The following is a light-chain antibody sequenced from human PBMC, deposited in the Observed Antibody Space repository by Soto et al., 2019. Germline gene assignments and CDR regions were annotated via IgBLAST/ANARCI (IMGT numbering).Light chain of an antibody. J-gene: IGLJ3*02. V-gene: IGLV2-23*02. CDR3: CSSVGGPIWV. CDR2: EVN. Sequence: QSVLTQPASVSESPGQSITISCTGTSSDVGTYDRVSWYQHHPAKAPTLMIYEVNTRPSGVSNRFSGSKSGNTASLTISGLQAEDEADYYCCSSVGGPIWVFGGGTKLTVL. CDR1: SSDVGTYDR.